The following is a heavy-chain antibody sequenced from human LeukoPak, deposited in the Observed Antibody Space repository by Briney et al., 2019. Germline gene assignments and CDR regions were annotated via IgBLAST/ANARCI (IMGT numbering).Heavy chain of an antibody. Sequence: PSETLSLTCTVSGGSISSYYWSWIRQPPGKGLEGIGYIYYSGSTNYTPSLKSRVTISVDTSKNQFSLKLSSVTAADTAVYYCARRGAGYDILTGYYLSAFDIWGQGTMVTVSS. V-gene: IGHV4-59*08. D-gene: IGHD3-9*01. CDR2: IYYSGST. J-gene: IGHJ3*02. CDR1: GGSISSYY. CDR3: ARRGAGYDILTGYYLSAFDI.